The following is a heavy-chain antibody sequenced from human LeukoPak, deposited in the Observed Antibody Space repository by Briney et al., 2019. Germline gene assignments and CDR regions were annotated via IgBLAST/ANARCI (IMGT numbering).Heavy chain of an antibody. J-gene: IGHJ4*02. Sequence: GGSLRLSCAASGFTFSSYWMSWVRQAPGKGLEWVANIKQDGSEKYYVDSVKGRFTISRDNAKNSLYLQMNSLRAEDTAVYYCARDRGERYYDSSGYSVDYWGQGTLVTVSP. CDR1: GFTFSSYW. V-gene: IGHV3-7*01. CDR2: IKQDGSEK. D-gene: IGHD3-22*01. CDR3: ARDRGERYYDSSGYSVDY.